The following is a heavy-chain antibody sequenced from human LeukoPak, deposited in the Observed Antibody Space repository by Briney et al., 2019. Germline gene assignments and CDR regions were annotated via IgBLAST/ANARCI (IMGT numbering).Heavy chain of an antibody. CDR3: ARATRDYVWGPLNYYYMDV. CDR2: ICTSGST. J-gene: IGHJ6*03. Sequence: SETLSLTCTVSGGSISSYYWSWIRQPAGKGLEWIGRICTSGSTNYNPSLKSRVTMSVDTSKNQFSLKLSSVTAADTAVYYCARATRDYVWGPLNYYYMDVWGKGTTVTVSS. CDR1: GGSISSYY. V-gene: IGHV4-4*07. D-gene: IGHD3-16*01.